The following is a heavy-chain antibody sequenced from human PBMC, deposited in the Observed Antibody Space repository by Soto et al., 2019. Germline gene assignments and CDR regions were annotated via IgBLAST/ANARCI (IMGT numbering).Heavy chain of an antibody. V-gene: IGHV4-4*02. D-gene: IGHD3-3*01. J-gene: IGHJ4*02. CDR1: GGSISSSYW. CDR2: IYHGGTT. Sequence: QVQLQESGPGLVKPSGTLSLTCAVSGGSISSSYWWNWVRQTPRGGLEWIGKIYHGGTTNYNPSLKNRGTISVDKSKNQFSLKWTSVTAADTAVYYCVSSLNYDFWRDGGRHFYFDYWGRGILATVSS. CDR3: VSSLNYDFWRDGGRHFYFDY.